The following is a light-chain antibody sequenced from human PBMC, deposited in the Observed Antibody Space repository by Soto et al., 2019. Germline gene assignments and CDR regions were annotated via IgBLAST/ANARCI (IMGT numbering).Light chain of an antibody. CDR2: EVS. CDR3: SSYPRSSTLV. CDR1: SSDVGGYNY. V-gene: IGLV2-14*01. J-gene: IGLJ1*01. Sequence: QSALTQPASVSGSPGQSITISCTGTSSDVGGYNYVSWYQQHPGKAPKLMIYEVSNRPSGVSNRFSGSKSGNTASLTISGLPTEYEADYYCSSYPRSSTLVFGTGTKLTVL.